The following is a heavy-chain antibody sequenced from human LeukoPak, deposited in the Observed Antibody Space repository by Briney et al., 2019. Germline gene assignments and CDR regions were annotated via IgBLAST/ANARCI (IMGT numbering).Heavy chain of an antibody. CDR2: INPSGGST. Sequence: GASVKVSCKASGYTFTSYYMHWVRQALGQGLEWMGIINPSGGSTSYAQKFQGRVTMTRDTSTSTVYMELSGLRSEDTAVYYCARGSTVVTWYFDLWGRGTLVTVSS. CDR1: GYTFTSYY. J-gene: IGHJ2*01. V-gene: IGHV1-46*01. D-gene: IGHD4-23*01. CDR3: ARGSTVVTWYFDL.